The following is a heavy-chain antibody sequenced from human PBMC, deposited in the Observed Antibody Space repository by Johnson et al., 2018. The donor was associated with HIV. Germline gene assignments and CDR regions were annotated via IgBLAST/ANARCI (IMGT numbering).Heavy chain of an antibody. J-gene: IGHJ3*02. CDR1: GFTFSSFW. CDR2: INVDGSEK. Sequence: LVESGGDLVQPGGSLRLSCAASGFTFSSFWMTWVRQAPGKGLEWVANINVDGSEKFYVDSVKGRFTISRDNVNNSVFLLLNSLRVEDTAVYFCARAHLIFPKNAFDIWGQGTMVTVSS. V-gene: IGHV3-7*01. CDR3: ARAHLIFPKNAFDI. D-gene: IGHD3-3*02.